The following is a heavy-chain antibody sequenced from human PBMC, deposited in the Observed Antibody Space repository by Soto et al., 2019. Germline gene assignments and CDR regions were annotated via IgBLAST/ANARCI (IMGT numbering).Heavy chain of an antibody. Sequence: PSETLSLTCAVSGGSISSGGYSWSWIRQPPGKGLEWIGYIYHSGSTYYNPSLKSRVTISVDRSKNQFSLKLSSATAADTAVYYCASALWFGELLGPNWFDPWGQGNLVTVSS. D-gene: IGHD3-10*01. J-gene: IGHJ5*02. CDR1: GGSISSGGYS. CDR3: ASALWFGELLGPNWFDP. V-gene: IGHV4-30-2*01. CDR2: IYHSGST.